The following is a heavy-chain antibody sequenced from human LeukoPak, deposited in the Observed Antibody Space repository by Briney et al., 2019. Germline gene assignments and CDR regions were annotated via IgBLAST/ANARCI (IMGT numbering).Heavy chain of an antibody. D-gene: IGHD4-17*01. CDR1: GYMFIGYG. V-gene: IGHV1-18*01. CDR3: ARHQARYGDYPPYYYYMDV. CDR2: ISAYNGNT. J-gene: IGHJ6*03. Sequence: ASVKVSCKASGYMFIGYGITWVRQAPGQGLEWMGWISAYNGNTNYAQKFQGRLTMTIDTSTSTAYMELRSLLSDDTAVYYCARHQARYGDYPPYYYYMDVWGKGTTVTVPS.